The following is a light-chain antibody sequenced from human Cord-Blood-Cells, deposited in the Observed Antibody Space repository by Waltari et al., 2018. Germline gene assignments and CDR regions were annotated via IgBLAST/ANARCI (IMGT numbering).Light chain of an antibody. CDR3: QQYDNLLIT. Sequence: IEMTQSPSSLSASVGDRDTITCQESQEISNYLYWYQQKPGEAPKALIYDASNLETGVPPRFSGSVSGTDFTFTISSLQPEDIATYYCQQYDNLLITFGQGTRVEIK. J-gene: IGKJ5*01. CDR2: DAS. CDR1: QEISNY. V-gene: IGKV1-33*01.